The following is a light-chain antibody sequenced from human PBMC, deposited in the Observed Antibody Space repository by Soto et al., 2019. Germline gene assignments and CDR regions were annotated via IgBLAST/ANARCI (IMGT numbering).Light chain of an antibody. V-gene: IGLV1-40*01. J-gene: IGLJ1*01. Sequence: QSVLTQPPSVSGAPGQRVTISCTGSSSNIGAGYDVHWYQQLPGTAPKLHIYGNSNRPSGVPDRFSGSKSGTSASLAITGLQAEDEADYYCQSYDSSLSGYVFGTGTKLTVL. CDR3: QSYDSSLSGYV. CDR1: SSNIGAGYD. CDR2: GNS.